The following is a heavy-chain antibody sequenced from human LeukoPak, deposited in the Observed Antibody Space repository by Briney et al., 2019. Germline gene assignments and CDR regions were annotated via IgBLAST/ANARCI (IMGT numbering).Heavy chain of an antibody. CDR3: ARDLRYCSSASCSENGAFDI. CDR2: IWYDGSNK. CDR1: GFTFSSYG. V-gene: IGHV3-33*01. J-gene: IGHJ3*02. Sequence: PGGSLRLSCAASGFTFSSYGMHWVRQAPGKGLEWVAVIWYDGSNKYYADSVKGRFTISRDNFKNTLYLQMNSLRAEDTAVYYCARDLRYCSSASCSENGAFDIWGQGTMVTVSS. D-gene: IGHD2-2*01.